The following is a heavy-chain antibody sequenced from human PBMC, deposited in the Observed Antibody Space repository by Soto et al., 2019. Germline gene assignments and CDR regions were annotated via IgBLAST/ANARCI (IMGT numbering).Heavy chain of an antibody. CDR1: GFTFSSYG. J-gene: IGHJ3*02. CDR2: ISYDGSNK. Sequence: QVQLVEWGGGVVQPGRSLRLSCAASGFTFSSYGMHWVRQAPGKGLEWVAVISYDGSNKYYADSVKGRFTISRDNSKNTLYLQMNSLRAEDTAVYYCAKDLYYYDSSGAVDIWGQGTMVTVSS. CDR3: AKDLYYYDSSGAVDI. V-gene: IGHV3-30*18. D-gene: IGHD3-22*01.